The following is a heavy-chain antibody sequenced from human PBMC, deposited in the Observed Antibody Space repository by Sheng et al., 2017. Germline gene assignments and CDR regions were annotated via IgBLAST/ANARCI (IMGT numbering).Heavy chain of an antibody. J-gene: IGHJ6*03. D-gene: IGHD4-17*01. Sequence: EVQLVESGGGVVRPGGSLRLSCAASGFTFDDYGMSWVRQAPGKGLEWVSGINWNGGSTGYADSVKGRFTISRDNAKNSLYLQMNSLRAEDTALYHCARDYHGDQYYYYYYMDVWGKGTHGHRLL. CDR3: ARDYHGDQYYYYYYMDV. CDR2: INWNGGST. CDR1: GFTFDDYG. V-gene: IGHV3-20*01.